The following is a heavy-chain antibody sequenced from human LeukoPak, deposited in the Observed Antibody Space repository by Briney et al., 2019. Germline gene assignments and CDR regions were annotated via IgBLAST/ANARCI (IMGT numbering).Heavy chain of an antibody. CDR1: GFTFSSYV. CDR3: AKGSSSACINY. CDR2: ISGRGGST. D-gene: IGHD6-19*01. V-gene: IGHV3-23*01. Sequence: GGSLRLSCAASGFTFSSYVMSWVRQAPGKGLEWVSAISGRGGSTYYADSVKGRFTISRDNSKNTLYLQINSLRAEDTAVYYCAKGSSSACINYWGQGTLVTVSS. J-gene: IGHJ4*02.